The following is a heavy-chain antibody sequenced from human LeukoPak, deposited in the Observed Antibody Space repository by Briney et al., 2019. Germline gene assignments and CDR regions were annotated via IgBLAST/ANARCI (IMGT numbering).Heavy chain of an antibody. CDR3: AGDQAKGQLALFDY. CDR1: GYTFTSYG. Sequence: ASVKVSCKASGYTFTSYGISWVRQAPGQGLEWMGWISAYNGNTNYAQKLQGRVTMTTDTSTSTAYMELRSLRSDDTAVYYCAGDQAKGQLALFDYWGQGTLVTVSS. V-gene: IGHV1-18*01. J-gene: IGHJ4*02. D-gene: IGHD6-6*01. CDR2: ISAYNGNT.